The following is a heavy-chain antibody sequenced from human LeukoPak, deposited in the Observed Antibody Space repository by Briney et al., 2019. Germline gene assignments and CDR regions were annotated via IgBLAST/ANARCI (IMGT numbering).Heavy chain of an antibody. D-gene: IGHD6-13*01. CDR3: ARTAAGTWGDFDY. V-gene: IGHV1-69*13. CDR2: IIPIFGTA. J-gene: IGHJ4*02. CDR1: GGTFSSYA. Sequence: SVKVSCKASGGTFSSYAISWVRQAPGQGLEWMGGIIPIFGTANYAQKFQGRVTITADESTSTTYMELSSLRSEDTAVYYCARTAAGTWGDFDYWGQGTLVTVSS.